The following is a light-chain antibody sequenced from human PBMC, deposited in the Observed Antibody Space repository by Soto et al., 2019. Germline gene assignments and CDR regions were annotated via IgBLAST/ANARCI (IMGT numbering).Light chain of an antibody. Sequence: DIVMTQSPDSLAVSLGERATINCKSSQSVLYSSNNNNYLAWYQQKPGQPPRLLISWASTRKSGVPDRFSGSESGTDFTLTISSLQAEDVAVYFCQQYLSAPLTFGGGTKVEIK. J-gene: IGKJ4*01. CDR3: QQYLSAPLT. CDR2: WAS. CDR1: QSVLYSSNNNNY. V-gene: IGKV4-1*01.